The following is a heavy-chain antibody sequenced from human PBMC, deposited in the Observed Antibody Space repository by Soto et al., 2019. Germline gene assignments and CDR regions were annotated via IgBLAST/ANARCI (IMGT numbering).Heavy chain of an antibody. V-gene: IGHV1-2*02. J-gene: IGHJ5*02. CDR2: INPNSGGT. D-gene: IGHD2-15*01. CDR3: ARDGHCSGGSCYHPRGWFDP. Sequence: ASVKVSCKASGYTFTGYYMHWVRQAPGQGLEWTGWINPNSGGTNYAQKFQGRVTMTRDTSISTAYMELSRLRSDDTAVYYCARDGHCSGGSCYHPRGWFDPWGQGTLVTVSS. CDR1: GYTFTGYY.